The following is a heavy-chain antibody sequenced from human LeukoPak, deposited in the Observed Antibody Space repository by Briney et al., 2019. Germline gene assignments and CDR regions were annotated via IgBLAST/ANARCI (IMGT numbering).Heavy chain of an antibody. Sequence: PGGSLRLSCAASGFTFSSYGMHCVRQAPGKGPEWVAFVRDAGGNQCHADSAKGRFTISRDNSKNTLYLQMNSLRAADTAVYYCAKGLSGGVGRVTPGYGMDVWGQGTTVTVSS. CDR1: GFTFSSYG. CDR2: VRDAGGNQ. D-gene: IGHD2-8*02. CDR3: AKGLSGGVGRVTPGYGMDV. J-gene: IGHJ6*02. V-gene: IGHV3-30*02.